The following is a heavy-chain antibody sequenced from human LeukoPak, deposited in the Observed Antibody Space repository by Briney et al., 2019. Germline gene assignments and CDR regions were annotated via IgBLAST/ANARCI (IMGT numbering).Heavy chain of an antibody. CDR1: GFTFSDYY. CDR2: ISSSGSTI. CDR3: AREVAAAGTPFDY. V-gene: IGHV3-11*01. D-gene: IGHD6-13*01. Sequence: GGSLRLSCAPSGFTFSDYYMSWIRQAPGKGLEWVSYISSSGSTIYYADSVKGRFTISRDNAKNSLYLQMNSLRVEDTAVYYCAREVAAAGTPFDYWGQGTLVTVSS. J-gene: IGHJ4*02.